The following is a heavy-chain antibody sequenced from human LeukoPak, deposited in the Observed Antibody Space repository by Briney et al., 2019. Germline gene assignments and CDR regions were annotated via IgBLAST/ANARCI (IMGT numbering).Heavy chain of an antibody. D-gene: IGHD5-12*01. V-gene: IGHV3-33*01. CDR1: GFTFSSYG. CDR3: ARDSYRYSGYDSYGGFDY. Sequence: PGRSLRLSCAASGFTFSSYGMRWVRQAPGKGLEWVAVIWYDGSNRYYADSVKGRFTISRDNSKNTLYLQMNSLRAGDTAVYYCARDSYRYSGYDSYGGFDYWGQGTLVTVSS. CDR2: IWYDGSNR. J-gene: IGHJ4*02.